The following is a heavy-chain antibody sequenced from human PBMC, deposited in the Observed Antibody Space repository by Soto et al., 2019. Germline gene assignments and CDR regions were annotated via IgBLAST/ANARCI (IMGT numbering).Heavy chain of an antibody. CDR2: IIPILGIA. J-gene: IGHJ3*02. V-gene: IGHV1-69*02. CDR3: ARVGSGYDGAFDI. D-gene: IGHD5-12*01. CDR1: GGTFSSYT. Sequence: SVKVSCKASGGTFSSYTISWVRQAPGQGLEWMGRIIPILGIANYAQKFQGRVTITADKSTSTAYMELSSLRSEDTAVYYCARVGSGYDGAFDIWGQGTMVTVSS.